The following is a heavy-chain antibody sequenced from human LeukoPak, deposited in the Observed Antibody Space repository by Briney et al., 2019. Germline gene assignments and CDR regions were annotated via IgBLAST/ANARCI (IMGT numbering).Heavy chain of an antibody. J-gene: IGHJ5*02. CDR3: ARGSVLGTSSWFDP. CDR2: INPSGGST. V-gene: IGHV1-46*01. CDR1: GYTFTSYY. D-gene: IGHD6-19*01. Sequence: ASVKVSCKASGYTFTSYYMHWVRQAPGQGLEWMGIINPSGGSTSYAQKFQGRVTMTTDTSLNTIYMELSSLRLDDTAVYFCARGSVLGTSSWFDPWGQGTLVTVSS.